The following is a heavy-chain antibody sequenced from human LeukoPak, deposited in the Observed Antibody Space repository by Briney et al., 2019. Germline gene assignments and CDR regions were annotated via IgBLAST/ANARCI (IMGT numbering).Heavy chain of an antibody. CDR2: IYSSGST. CDR3: VTSYYYYYFYMDV. CDR1: VGSINSGSHY. J-gene: IGHJ6*03. V-gene: IGHV4-61*02. Sequence: SETLSLTCTVSVGSINSGSHYWSWIRQPAGKGLEWIGRIYSSGSTNYNPSLKSRVTMSVDTSKNQFSLKLSSVTAADTAVYYCVTSYYYYYFYMDVWGRGTTVTVSS.